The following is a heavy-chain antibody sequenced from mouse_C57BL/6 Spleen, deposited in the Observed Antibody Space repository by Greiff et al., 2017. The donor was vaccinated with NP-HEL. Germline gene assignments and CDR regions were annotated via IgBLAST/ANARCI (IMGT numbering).Heavy chain of an antibody. Sequence: QVQLQQSDAELVKPGASVKISCKVSGYTFTDHTIHWMKQRPEQGLEWIGYIYPRDGSTKYNEKFKGKATLTADKSSSTAYMQLNSLTSEDSAVYFCASQELKSSNYGVLDVWGTGTTVTVSS. CDR2: IYPRDGST. J-gene: IGHJ1*03. D-gene: IGHD2-5*01. CDR3: ASQELKSSNYGVLDV. CDR1: GYTFTDHT. V-gene: IGHV1-78*01.